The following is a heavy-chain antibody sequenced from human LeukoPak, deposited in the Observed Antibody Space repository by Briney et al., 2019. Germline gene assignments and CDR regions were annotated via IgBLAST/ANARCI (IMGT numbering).Heavy chain of an antibody. CDR1: GFTFNRCW. V-gene: IGHV3-21*01. Sequence: PGGSLRLSCVVSGFTFNRCWMNWARQAPGKGLEWVSSISSSSYIYYADSVKGRFTISRDNAKNSLYLQMNSLRAEDTAVYYCARDPSAFDIWGQGTMVTVSS. CDR2: ISSSSYI. CDR3: ARDPSAFDI. J-gene: IGHJ3*02.